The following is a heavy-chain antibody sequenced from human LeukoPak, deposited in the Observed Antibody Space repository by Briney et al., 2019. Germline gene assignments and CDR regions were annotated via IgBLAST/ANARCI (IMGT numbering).Heavy chain of an antibody. CDR2: INTYNGNT. CDR1: GYTFTNYG. Sequence: ASVKVFXKASGYTFTNYGITWMRQAPGQGLEWMGWINTYNGNTNYAQKLQGRVTITTDTSTSTAYMELRSLRSDDTAVFYCARDLVDGVGAPGAYWGQGALVTVSS. J-gene: IGHJ4*02. D-gene: IGHD1-26*01. CDR3: ARDLVDGVGAPGAY. V-gene: IGHV1-18*01.